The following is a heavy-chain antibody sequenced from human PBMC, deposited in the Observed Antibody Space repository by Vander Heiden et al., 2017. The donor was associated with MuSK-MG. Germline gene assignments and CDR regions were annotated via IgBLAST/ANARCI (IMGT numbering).Heavy chain of an antibody. V-gene: IGHV3-23*01. J-gene: IGHJ4*02. Sequence: EVQLLESGGGLVQPGGSLRLPCAPAGFTFSSYAMTWVRQAPGKGLQWVSTISGSGISTYYADSVKGRFTISRDSSKNTLYLQMNSLRVDDTAIYYCAKDRAAAGTLDYFDSWGQGALVTVSS. CDR2: ISGSGIST. CDR1: GFTFSSYA. D-gene: IGHD6-13*01. CDR3: AKDRAAAGTLDYFDS.